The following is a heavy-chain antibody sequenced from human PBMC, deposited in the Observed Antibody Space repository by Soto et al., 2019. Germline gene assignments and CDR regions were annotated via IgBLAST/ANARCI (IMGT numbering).Heavy chain of an antibody. CDR3: ARGVRGAQAWFGP. D-gene: IGHD2-2*01. CDR2: ISLYSDGT. Sequence: WASVKVSCKTSGYTFSNYGITWVRPAPGQPLEWLGWISLYSDGTNYAQKFQGRVSMTTDTSTTTAYMELRCLRSDDTAAYYCARGVRGAQAWFGPWGQGTLGTVSS. J-gene: IGHJ5*02. CDR1: GYTFSNYG. V-gene: IGHV1-18*01.